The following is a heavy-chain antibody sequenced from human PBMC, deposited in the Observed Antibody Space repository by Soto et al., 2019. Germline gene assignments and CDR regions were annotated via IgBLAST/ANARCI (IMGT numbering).Heavy chain of an antibody. CDR3: ARINDYYGSGSYFNWFDP. CDR1: GGSISSYY. J-gene: IGHJ5*02. D-gene: IGHD3-10*01. CDR2: IYYSGST. Sequence: PSETLSLTCTVSGGSISSYYWSWIRQPPGKGLEWIGYIYYSGSTKNNPSLKSRVTISVDTSKNQFSLKLSSVTAADTAVFYFARINDYYGSGSYFNWFDPWGQGTLVTVSS. V-gene: IGHV4-59*08.